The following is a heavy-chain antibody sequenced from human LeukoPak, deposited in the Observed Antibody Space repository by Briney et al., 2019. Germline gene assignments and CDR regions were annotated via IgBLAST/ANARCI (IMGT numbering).Heavy chain of an antibody. CDR1: GGSFSGYY. CDR2: INHGGST. CDR3: ARAKIAAAGQGPAQYYMDV. D-gene: IGHD6-13*01. Sequence: SETLSLTCAVYGGSFSGYYWSWIRQPPGKGLEWIGEINHGGSTNYNPSLKSRVTISVDTSKNQFSLKLSSVTAADTAVYYCARAKIAAAGQGPAQYYMDVWGKGTTVTVSS. V-gene: IGHV4-34*01. J-gene: IGHJ6*03.